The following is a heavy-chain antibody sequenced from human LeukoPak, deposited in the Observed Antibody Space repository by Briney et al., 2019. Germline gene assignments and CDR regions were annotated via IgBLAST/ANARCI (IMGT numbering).Heavy chain of an antibody. CDR3: ASWGATRHYFDS. D-gene: IGHD1-26*01. CDR2: IYYSGIT. V-gene: IGHV4-39*01. Sequence: SETLSLTCTVSGGSISSNSYYWGWIRQPPGKGLEWIGSIYYSGITYYNPSLKSRVTISVDTSKNQFSLKLSSVTAADTSVYYCASWGATRHYFDSWGRGTLVTVSS. J-gene: IGHJ4*02. CDR1: GGSISSNSYY.